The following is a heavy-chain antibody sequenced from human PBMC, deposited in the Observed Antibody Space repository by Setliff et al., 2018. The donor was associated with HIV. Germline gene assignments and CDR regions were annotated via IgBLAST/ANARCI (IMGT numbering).Heavy chain of an antibody. V-gene: IGHV4-39*07. CDR2: FYYSWST. CDR3: AREPTLYCGGDCYFDY. Sequence: SETLSLTCTVSGASIGRRSDCWGWIRQPPGKGLEWIGSFYYSWSTNYNPSLKSRVTISVDTSKNQFSLKLSSVTAADTAVYYCAREPTLYCGGDCYFDYWGQGTLVTVSS. D-gene: IGHD2-21*02. CDR1: GASIGRRSDC. J-gene: IGHJ4*02.